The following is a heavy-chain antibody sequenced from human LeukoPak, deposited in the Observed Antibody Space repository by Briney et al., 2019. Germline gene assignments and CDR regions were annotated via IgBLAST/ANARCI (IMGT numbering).Heavy chain of an antibody. CDR2: INHSGST. CDR1: GGSFSGYY. V-gene: IGHV4-34*01. J-gene: IGHJ4*02. Sequence: SETLSLTCAVYGGSFSGYYWSWIRQPPGKGLEWIGEINHSGSTNYNPSLKSRVTISVDTSRNQFSLKLSSVTAADTAVYYCARERFRGYSGYLVYWGQGTLVTVSS. D-gene: IGHD5-12*01. CDR3: ARERFRGYSGYLVY.